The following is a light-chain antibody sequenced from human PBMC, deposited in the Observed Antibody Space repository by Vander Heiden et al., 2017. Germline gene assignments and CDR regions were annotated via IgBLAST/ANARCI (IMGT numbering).Light chain of an antibody. J-gene: IGKJ1*01. CDR2: AAS. CDR1: QTISSY. Sequence: DIQMTQSPSSLSASIGDRVTITCRASQTISSYLNWYQQKPGRAPNLLIYAASSLQSGVPSRFSGSGSGTDFTLTISSLQPEDFATYYCQQSYRTPSTFGQGTRLEMK. CDR3: QQSYRTPST. V-gene: IGKV1-39*01.